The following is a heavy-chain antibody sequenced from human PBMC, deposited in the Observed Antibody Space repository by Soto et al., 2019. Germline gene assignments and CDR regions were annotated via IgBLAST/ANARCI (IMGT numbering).Heavy chain of an antibody. D-gene: IGHD1-1*01. V-gene: IGHV4-38-2*02. CDR1: VYSINSGYI. CDR3: VARATVVNSPWFEP. Sequence: PSETLSITCTVSVYSINSGYIWGCVRRPPGQGLEWIGSRYITGTTYYNPSLRRRVKMSVDTSKNQLSLVLRSVTAADTAVYYCVARATVVNSPWFEPWGQGTQVTVSS. J-gene: IGHJ5*02. CDR2: RYITGTT.